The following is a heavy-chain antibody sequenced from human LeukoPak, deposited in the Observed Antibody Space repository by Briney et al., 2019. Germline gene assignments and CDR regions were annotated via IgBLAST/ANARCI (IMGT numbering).Heavy chain of an antibody. J-gene: IGHJ3*02. CDR2: IYHSGST. D-gene: IGHD1-1*01. CDR1: GYSISSGYY. CDR3: ARVREDPWNSAPHAFDI. V-gene: IGHV4-38-2*02. Sequence: SSETLSLTCTVSGYSISSGYYWGWIRQPPGKGLEWIANIYHSGSTYYNPSLKSRVTISVDTSKNQFSLKLSSVTAADTAVYYRARVREDPWNSAPHAFDIWGQGTMVTVSS.